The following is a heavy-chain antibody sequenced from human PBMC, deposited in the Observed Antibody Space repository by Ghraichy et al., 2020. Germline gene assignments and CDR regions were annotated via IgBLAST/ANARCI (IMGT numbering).Heavy chain of an antibody. J-gene: IGHJ6*02. D-gene: IGHD6-19*01. Sequence: SETLSLTCTVSGGSISSYYWSWIRQPPGKGLEWIGYIYYSGSTNYNPSLKSRVTISVDTSKNQFSLKLSSVTAADTAVYYCARDWLGKHYYYYGMDVWGQGTTVTVSS. CDR1: GGSISSYY. CDR2: IYYSGST. CDR3: ARDWLGKHYYYYGMDV. V-gene: IGHV4-59*01.